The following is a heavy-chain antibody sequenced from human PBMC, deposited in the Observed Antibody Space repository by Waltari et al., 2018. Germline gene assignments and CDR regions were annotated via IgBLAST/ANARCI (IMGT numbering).Heavy chain of an antibody. CDR3: ARGDPTGGYSYGFEY. Sequence: QLQLQESGPGLVKPSETLSLTCTVSGGSISSSSYYWGWIRQPPGKGLEWIGSIYYSGSTYYNPSLKSRVTISVDTSKNQFSLKLSSVTAADTAVYYCARGDPTGGYSYGFEYWGQGTLVTVSS. CDR1: GGSISSSSYY. V-gene: IGHV4-39*01. D-gene: IGHD5-18*01. J-gene: IGHJ4*02. CDR2: IYYSGST.